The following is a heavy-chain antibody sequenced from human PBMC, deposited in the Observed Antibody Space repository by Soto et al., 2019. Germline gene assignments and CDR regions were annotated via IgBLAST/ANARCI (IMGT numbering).Heavy chain of an antibody. V-gene: IGHV3-66*01. CDR2: LHSFGRT. CDR1: GFSVSDNY. D-gene: IGHD2-15*01. Sequence: EVQGMESGGGLVQPGGSLRLSCAASGFSVSDNYMSWVRQPPGKGLEWVSLLHSFGRTLYADSVKGRFTISRDNSKNSLYLQMNSLRTEDAAVYYCASETGYCGGGRCSTWGQGTLVIVSS. CDR3: ASETGYCGGGRCST. J-gene: IGHJ5*02.